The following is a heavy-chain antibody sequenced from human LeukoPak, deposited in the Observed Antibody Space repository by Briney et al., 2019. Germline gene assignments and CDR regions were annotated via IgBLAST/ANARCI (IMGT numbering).Heavy chain of an antibody. CDR1: GFTFSSYD. J-gene: IGHJ4*02. D-gene: IGHD3-10*01. Sequence: GGSLRLSCAASGFTFSSYDMHWVRQATGKGLEWVSAIGTAGDTYYPGSVKGRFTISRENAKNSLYLQMNSLRAGDTAVYYCAGSDSLGSGSHLWGQGTLVTVSS. CDR3: AGSDSLGSGSHL. CDR2: IGTAGDT. V-gene: IGHV3-13*01.